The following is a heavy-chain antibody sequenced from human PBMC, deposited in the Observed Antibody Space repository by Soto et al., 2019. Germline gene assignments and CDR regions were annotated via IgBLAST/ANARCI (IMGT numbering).Heavy chain of an antibody. J-gene: IGHJ3*02. V-gene: IGHV3-30*18. D-gene: IGHD4-17*01. CDR2: ISYDGSNK. CDR3: AKDDYGDTDAFDI. Sequence: QVQLVESGGGVVQPGRSLRLSCAASGFTFSSYGMHWVRQAPGKGLEWVAVISYDGSNKYYADSVKGRFTISRDNSKNTLYLXMNSLRAEDTAVYYCAKDDYGDTDAFDIWGQGTMVTVSS. CDR1: GFTFSSYG.